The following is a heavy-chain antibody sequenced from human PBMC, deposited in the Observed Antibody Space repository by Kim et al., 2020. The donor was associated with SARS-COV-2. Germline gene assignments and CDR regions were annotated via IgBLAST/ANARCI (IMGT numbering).Heavy chain of an antibody. V-gene: IGHV3-43*01. CDR3: AKDTQPYCTSTSCYKLGYYGMDV. CDR2: ISWDGGST. J-gene: IGHJ6*02. D-gene: IGHD2-2*01. CDR1: GFTFDDYT. Sequence: GGSLRLSCVASGFTFDDYTMHWVRQPPGKGLECVSLISWDGGSTYYADSVKGRFTISRDNSKNSLYLQMNSLRTEDTALYYCAKDTQPYCTSTSCYKLGYYGMDVWGQGTTVTVSS.